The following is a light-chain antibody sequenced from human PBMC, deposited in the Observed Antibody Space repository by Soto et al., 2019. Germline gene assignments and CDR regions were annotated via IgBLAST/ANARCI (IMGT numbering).Light chain of an antibody. CDR1: SSDVGGYNY. Sequence: QSALTQPASVSGSPGQSITISCTGTSSDVGGYNYVSLFQQHPGKAPKLKIYEVSNRPSGVSNRFSGSKSGNTASLTISGLQAEDEADYYCSSYTSSSTLVFGTGTKVTVL. V-gene: IGLV2-14*01. CDR3: SSYTSSSTLV. J-gene: IGLJ1*01. CDR2: EVS.